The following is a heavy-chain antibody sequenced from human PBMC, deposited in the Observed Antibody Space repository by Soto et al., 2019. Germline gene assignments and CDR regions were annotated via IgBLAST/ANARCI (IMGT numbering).Heavy chain of an antibody. CDR1: GFTFSGYA. D-gene: IGHD6-6*01. CDR3: AKDDTYSSSFPDY. V-gene: IGHV3-23*01. J-gene: IGHJ4*02. CDR2: IHGGGNSA. Sequence: GGSLRLSCAASGFTFSGYAMSWVRQAPGKGLEWVSVIHGGGNSAYYADSVKGRFTISRDNSKNTLSLQMNSLRAEDTAVYYCAKDDTYSSSFPDYWGQGTLVTVSS.